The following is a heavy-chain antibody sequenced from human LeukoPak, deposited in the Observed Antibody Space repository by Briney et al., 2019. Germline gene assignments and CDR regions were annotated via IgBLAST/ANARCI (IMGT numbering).Heavy chain of an antibody. J-gene: IGHJ5*02. Sequence: SQTLSLTCAISGDSVSSNSVTWNWIRQSPSRGLEWLGRTYYRSTWYSDYAVSVRSRITVNPDTSKNQFSLHLNSVTPEDTAVYYCARRLTQYDCFDPWGQGILVTVSS. V-gene: IGHV6-1*01. CDR1: GDSVSSNSVT. CDR2: TYYRSTWYS. D-gene: IGHD2-2*01. CDR3: ARRLTQYDCFDP.